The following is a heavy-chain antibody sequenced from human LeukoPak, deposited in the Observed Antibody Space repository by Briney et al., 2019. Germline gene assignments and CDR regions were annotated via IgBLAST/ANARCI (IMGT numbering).Heavy chain of an antibody. CDR2: ISYDGSNK. D-gene: IGHD2-2*01. CDR3: ARGGLSPRYCSSSSCYSRNWFDP. Sequence: SGGSLRLSCAASGFTFRSYAMHWVRQAPGKGLEWVALISYDGSNKYYADSVKGRFTISRDNSKYTLYLQMNSLRTEDTAVYFCARGGLSPRYCSSSSCYSRNWFDPWGQGTLVTVSS. CDR1: GFTFRSYA. V-gene: IGHV3-30*04. J-gene: IGHJ5*02.